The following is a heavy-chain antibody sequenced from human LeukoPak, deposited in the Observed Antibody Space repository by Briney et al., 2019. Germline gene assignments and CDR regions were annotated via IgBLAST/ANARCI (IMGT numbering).Heavy chain of an antibody. CDR1: GYSISSGYY. J-gene: IGHJ4*02. D-gene: IGHD4-23*01. Sequence: PSETLSLTCAVSGYSISSGYYWGWIRQPPGKGPEWLGTIFRAGNTYYNPSLKSPVTISINTSRNQFSLKLSSVTAANTAMYYCARVVPVGGNDYWGQGTLVTVSS. V-gene: IGHV4-38-2*01. CDR3: ARVVPVGGNDY. CDR2: IFRAGNT.